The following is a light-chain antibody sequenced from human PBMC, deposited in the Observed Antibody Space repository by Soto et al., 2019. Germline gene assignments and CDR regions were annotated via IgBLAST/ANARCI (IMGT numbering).Light chain of an antibody. CDR1: QSISSW. J-gene: IGKJ1*01. CDR2: KAS. V-gene: IGKV1-5*03. Sequence: DIQMTQSPSTLSASVGDRVTITCRASQSISSWLAWYQQKPGKAPKLLIYKASSLESGVPSRFSGSGSGTEFTLTISSLQPDDFATYYRQQYNSYPTFGQGTKV. CDR3: QQYNSYPT.